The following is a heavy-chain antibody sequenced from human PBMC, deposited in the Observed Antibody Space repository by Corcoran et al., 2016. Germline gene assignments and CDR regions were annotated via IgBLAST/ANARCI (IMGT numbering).Heavy chain of an antibody. J-gene: IGHJ6*02. V-gene: IGHV4-34*01. CDR3: ARGQGACGMDV. Sequence: QVQLQQWGAGLLKPSETLSLTCAVYGGSFSGYYWSWIRQPPGKGLEWIGEINHSGSTNYNPSLKSRVTISVDTSKNQFSLKLSSVTAADTAVYYGARGQGACGMDVWGQGTMVTVSS. CDR2: INHSGST. CDR1: GGSFSGYY. D-gene: IGHD1-26*01.